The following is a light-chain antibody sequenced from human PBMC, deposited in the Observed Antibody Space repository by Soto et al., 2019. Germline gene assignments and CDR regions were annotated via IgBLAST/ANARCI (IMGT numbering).Light chain of an antibody. Sequence: QSALTQPPSASGSPGQSVTVSCTGTSSDVGRYNYVSWYQQHPGKAPKLMIYEVSKRPSGVPDRFSGSKSGNTASLTVSGLQAEDEADYYCSSYAGSNIWLFGGGTQLTVL. CDR2: EVS. V-gene: IGLV2-8*01. J-gene: IGLJ2*01. CDR3: SSYAGSNIWL. CDR1: SSDVGRYNY.